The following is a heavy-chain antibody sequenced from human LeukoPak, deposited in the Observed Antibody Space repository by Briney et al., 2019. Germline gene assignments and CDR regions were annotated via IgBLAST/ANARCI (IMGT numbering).Heavy chain of an antibody. V-gene: IGHV3-48*02. Sequence: GGSLRLSFVASGFTLNGCAMNWARQAPGKGLEWVSSFVWSGPTIYYADSVKGRFTISRDSPRNSLYLQMKNLRDEDSALYYCARDSGSGWSNDYWGQGTLVTVSS. CDR3: ARDSGSGWSNDY. CDR2: FVWSGPTI. D-gene: IGHD6-19*01. CDR1: GFTLNGCA. J-gene: IGHJ4*02.